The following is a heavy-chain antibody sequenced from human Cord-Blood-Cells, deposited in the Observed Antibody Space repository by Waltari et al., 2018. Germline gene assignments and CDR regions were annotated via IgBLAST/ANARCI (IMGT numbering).Heavy chain of an antibody. Sequence: QVQLVQSGAEVKKPGASVKVSCTASGYTFTGYYIHWVRQAPGQGLEWMGWINPNSGGTNYAQKFQGWVTMTRDTSISTAYMELSRLRSDDTAVYYCARSYDILTGYFDYWGQGTLVTVSS. J-gene: IGHJ4*02. V-gene: IGHV1-2*04. CDR3: ARSYDILTGYFDY. D-gene: IGHD3-9*01. CDR1: GYTFTGYY. CDR2: INPNSGGT.